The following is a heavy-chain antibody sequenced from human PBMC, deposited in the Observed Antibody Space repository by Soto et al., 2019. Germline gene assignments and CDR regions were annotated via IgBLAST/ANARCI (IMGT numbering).Heavy chain of an antibody. Sequence: GGSLRLSCAASGFIFSNYGMSWVRQAPGKGLEWVSGISGSGGRTYNAASVKGRFTISRDNSKNTLYLQMNSLRAEDTAVYYGAKDLERVLRYFDWPPSGQGTLVTVSS. D-gene: IGHD3-9*01. J-gene: IGHJ5*02. CDR1: GFIFSNYG. V-gene: IGHV3-23*01. CDR2: ISGSGGRT. CDR3: AKDLERVLRYFDWPP.